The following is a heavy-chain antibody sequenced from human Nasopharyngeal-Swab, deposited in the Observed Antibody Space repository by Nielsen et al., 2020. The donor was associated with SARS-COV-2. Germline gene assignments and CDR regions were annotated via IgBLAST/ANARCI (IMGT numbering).Heavy chain of an antibody. CDR3: ARDNDAFDI. CDR2: ISSSSSYI. V-gene: IGHV3-21*01. Sequence: WIRQPPGKGLEGVSSISSSSSYIYYADSVKGRFTISRDNAKNSLYLQMNSLRAEDTAVYYCARDNDAFDIWGQGTMVTVSS. J-gene: IGHJ3*02.